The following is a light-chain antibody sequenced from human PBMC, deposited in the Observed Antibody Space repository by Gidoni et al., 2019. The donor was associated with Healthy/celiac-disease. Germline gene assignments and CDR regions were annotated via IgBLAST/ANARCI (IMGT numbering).Light chain of an antibody. Sequence: DIVITQSPLSLPVTPGEPASISCRSSQSLLHSNGYDYLDWYLQQQGQSTQLLIYWGSNRAVGVTDRVSGSGSGTDFTLKISRVEAEDVGVYYCRQALQTPLTFGGGTKVEIK. V-gene: IGKV2-28*01. J-gene: IGKJ4*01. CDR2: WGS. CDR3: RQALQTPLT. CDR1: QSLLHSNGYDY.